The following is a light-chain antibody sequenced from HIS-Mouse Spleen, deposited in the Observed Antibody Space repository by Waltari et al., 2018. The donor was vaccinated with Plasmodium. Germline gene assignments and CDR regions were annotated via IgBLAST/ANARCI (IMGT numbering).Light chain of an antibody. CDR1: SSDVGGYNL. J-gene: IGLJ2*01. CDR3: CSYAGSSTFVV. CDR2: EGS. Sequence: QSALTQPASVSGSPGQSITISCTGTSSDVGGYNLVTWYQQPPGKDPKLMIYEGSKRPSGVCKLFSGSKSGNTASVTIAGRQAEDEADYYGCSYAGSSTFVVFGGGTKLTVL. V-gene: IGLV2-23*03.